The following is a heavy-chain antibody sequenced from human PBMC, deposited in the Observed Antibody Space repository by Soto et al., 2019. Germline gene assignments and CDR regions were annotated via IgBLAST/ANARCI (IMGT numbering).Heavy chain of an antibody. D-gene: IGHD3-16*01. CDR1: GFTFSSYA. CDR3: ARERGGGSISHDFDY. Sequence: QVQLVESGGGVVQPGRSLRLSCAASGFTFSSYAMHWVRQAPGKGLEWVAVISYDGGNKYYADSVKGRFTISRDDSKNRLYLQMNSLRAEDTAVYYCARERGGGSISHDFDYWGQGTLVTVAS. CDR2: ISYDGGNK. V-gene: IGHV3-30-3*01. J-gene: IGHJ4*02.